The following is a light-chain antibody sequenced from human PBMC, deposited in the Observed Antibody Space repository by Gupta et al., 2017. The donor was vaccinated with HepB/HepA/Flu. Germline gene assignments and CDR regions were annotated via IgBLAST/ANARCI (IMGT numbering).Light chain of an antibody. Sequence: QSVLTQPPSASGTPGQRVTISCSGSSSNIGSNTVNWYQQLPGTAPKLLIYSNNQRPPGVPYRFSGSKSGTSASLAISGLQSEDEADYYCAAWDDSLNGWVFGGGTKLTVL. CDR2: SNN. CDR3: AAWDDSLNGWV. J-gene: IGLJ3*02. V-gene: IGLV1-44*01. CDR1: SSNIGSNT.